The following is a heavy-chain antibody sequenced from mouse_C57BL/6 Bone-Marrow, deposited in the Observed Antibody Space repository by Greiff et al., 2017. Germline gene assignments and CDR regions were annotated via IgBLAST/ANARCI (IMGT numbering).Heavy chain of an antibody. D-gene: IGHD4-1*01. J-gene: IGHJ4*01. V-gene: IGHV5-15*01. CDR1: GFPFSDYG. CDR3: ARQLTGYYAMDY. CDR2: ISNLAYSI. Sequence: KLVASGGGLVQPGGSLKLSCAASGFPFSDYGMAWVRQAPRKGPEWVAFISNLAYSIYYADTVTGRFTISRENAKNTLDLEMSSLRSEDTAMYYCARQLTGYYAMDYWGQGTSVTVSS.